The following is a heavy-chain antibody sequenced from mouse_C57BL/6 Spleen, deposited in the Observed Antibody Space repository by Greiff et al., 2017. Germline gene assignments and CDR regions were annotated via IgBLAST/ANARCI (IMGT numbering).Heavy chain of an antibody. CDR2: IYPGSGST. J-gene: IGHJ1*03. Sequence: QVQLQQSGAELVKPGASVKMSCKASGYTFTSYWITWVKQRPGQGLEWIGDIYPGSGSTNYNEKFKSKATLTVDTSSSTAYMQLSSLTSEDSAVYYCARWTTVVATKEFWYFDVWGTGTTVTVSS. D-gene: IGHD1-1*01. V-gene: IGHV1-55*01. CDR3: ARWTTVVATKEFWYFDV. CDR1: GYTFTSYW.